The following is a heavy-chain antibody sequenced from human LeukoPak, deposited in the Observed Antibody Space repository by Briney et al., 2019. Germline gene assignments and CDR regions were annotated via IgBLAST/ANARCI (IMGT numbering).Heavy chain of an antibody. CDR2: ISYDGSNK. J-gene: IGHJ4*02. D-gene: IGHD1-1*01. CDR3: AKDGLRYNWNDAFDY. V-gene: IGHV3-30*18. CDR1: GFTFSSYG. Sequence: GRSLRLSCAASGFTFSSYGMHWVRQAPGKGLEWVAVISYDGSNKYYADSVKGRFTISRDNSKNTLYLQMNSLRAEDTAVYYCAKDGLRYNWNDAFDYWGQGTLVTVSS.